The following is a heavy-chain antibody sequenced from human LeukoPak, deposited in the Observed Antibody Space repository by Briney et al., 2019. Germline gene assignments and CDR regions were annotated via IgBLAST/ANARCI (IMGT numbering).Heavy chain of an antibody. D-gene: IGHD5-12*01. CDR2: IYYSGST. Sequence: SETLSLTCTVSGGSISSSSYYWGWLRQPPGKGLEWIGSIYYSGSTYYNPSLKSRVTISVDTSKNQFSLKLSSVTAADTAVYYCARFHRGYDSFDYWGQGTLVTVSS. J-gene: IGHJ4*02. CDR1: GGSISSSSYY. V-gene: IGHV4-39*01. CDR3: ARFHRGYDSFDY.